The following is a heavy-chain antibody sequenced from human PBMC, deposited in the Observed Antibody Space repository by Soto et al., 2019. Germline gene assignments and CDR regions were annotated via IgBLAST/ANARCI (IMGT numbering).Heavy chain of an antibody. J-gene: IGHJ1*01. CDR2: VSSDGNTK. CDR3: ARELGTNFEIDS. D-gene: IGHD3-3*01. Sequence: GGSLRLSCAASGFTFSGYSMHWIRQAPGKGLEWVAVVSSDGNTKFYADSLRGRLTISRDNSKNTLYLQVNYLAVEDTALYFCARELGTNFEIDSWGEGTLVTFSS. CDR1: GFTFSGYS. V-gene: IGHV3-30-3*01.